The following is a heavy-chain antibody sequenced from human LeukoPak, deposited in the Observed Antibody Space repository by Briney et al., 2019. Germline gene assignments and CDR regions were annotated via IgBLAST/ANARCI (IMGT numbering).Heavy chain of an antibody. CDR2: IYSGGST. CDR1: GFTVSSNY. J-gene: IGHJ4*02. CDR3: ARYSRLSGMDY. Sequence: GGSLRLSCAASGFTVSSNYMSWVRQAPGKGLEWVSVIYSGGSTYYADSVKGRFTISRANSKNTLYLQMNSLRAEDTAVYYCARYSRLSGMDYWGQGTLVTVSS. V-gene: IGHV3-53*01. D-gene: IGHD5-12*01.